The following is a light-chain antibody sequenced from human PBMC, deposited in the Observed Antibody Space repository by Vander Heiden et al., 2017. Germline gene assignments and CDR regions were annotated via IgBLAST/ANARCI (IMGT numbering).Light chain of an antibody. J-gene: IGLJ2*01. CDR3: GSWDSSMSYVI. V-gene: IGLV1-51*01. CDR2: DNN. CDR1: SSNVGDNY. Sequence: QSVLPPPPSVSAAPGRKVTIRCTGSSSNVGDNYASWYQQCVEAPPKLLIYDNNKRPSGSADRFSGSKSGTSATLGIIGRQTGDEADYYCGSWDSSMSYVIFGGGTKLTVL.